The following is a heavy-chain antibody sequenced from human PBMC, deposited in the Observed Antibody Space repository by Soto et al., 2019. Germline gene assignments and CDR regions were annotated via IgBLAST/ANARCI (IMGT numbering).Heavy chain of an antibody. CDR2: ISKDGSKK. Sequence: QVQLEESGGGVVQPGKSLRLSCAGSGFTFNSYGMHWVRQTPGKGLECVAGISKDGSKKHYLASVEGRFTISRDNSKNTLSLQMDSLRSDDTALYYCAKDAEMDIVVVAVAEYFASWGPGTLVIVSS. V-gene: IGHV3-30*18. CDR1: GFTFNSYG. J-gene: IGHJ4*02. CDR3: AKDAEMDIVVVAVAEYFAS. D-gene: IGHD2-21*02.